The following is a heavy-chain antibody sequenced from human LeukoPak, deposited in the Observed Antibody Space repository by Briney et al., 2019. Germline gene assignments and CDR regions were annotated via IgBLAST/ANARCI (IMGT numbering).Heavy chain of an antibody. V-gene: IGHV3-23*01. CDR1: GFTFSTYG. Sequence: GGSLRLSCVATGFTFSTYGMSWVRQAPGKGLEWVAAVSSTGSGTYYPDSLKGRFIISRDNSQNTVFLQMNSLRPEDTAFYFCAKDGPLLWFGPTDAWGQGILVTVSS. CDR3: AKDGPLLWFGPTDA. D-gene: IGHD3-10*01. CDR2: VSSTGSGT. J-gene: IGHJ5*02.